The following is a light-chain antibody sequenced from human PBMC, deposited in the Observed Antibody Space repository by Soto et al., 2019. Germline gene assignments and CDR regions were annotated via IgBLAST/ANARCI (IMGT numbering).Light chain of an antibody. V-gene: IGLV2-11*01. J-gene: IGLJ1*01. CDR2: DVN. CDR3: CSYAGSYTFV. CDR1: SSDVGGYNY. Sequence: QSVLTQPRSVSGSPGQSVTISCTGTSSDVGGYNYVSWYQQHPGKAPKLMIYDVNKRPSGVPDRFSGSKSGNTASLTISGLQAEDEADYYCCSYAGSYTFVFGTATKLTVL.